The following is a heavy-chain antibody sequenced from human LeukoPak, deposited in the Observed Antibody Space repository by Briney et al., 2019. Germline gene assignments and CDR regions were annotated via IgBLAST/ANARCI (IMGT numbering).Heavy chain of an antibody. J-gene: IGHJ4*02. Sequence: GGSLRLSCVASGFNFNNYDLHWVRQAPGKGLEWVAFIKFHGHETFYADSVEGRFTFSRDNSRNTLYLQMNSLRAEDTAVYYCAKDAEPFIVGATNDVYWGQGTLVTVSS. D-gene: IGHD1-26*01. CDR1: GFNFNNYD. CDR2: IKFHGHET. CDR3: AKDAEPFIVGATNDVY. V-gene: IGHV3-30*02.